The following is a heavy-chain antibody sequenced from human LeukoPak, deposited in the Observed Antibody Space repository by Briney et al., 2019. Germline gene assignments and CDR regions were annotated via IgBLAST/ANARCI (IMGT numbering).Heavy chain of an antibody. CDR1: GFTLGRHD. Sequence: GGSLRLSCTASGFTLGRHDMHWVRQTTGEGLEWVAALASGSQTFYAGSVKGRFPVSREDAKNSLYLQMNSLRAGGTAVYYCVREARGYHYTYFDYWGQGTLVTVSS. J-gene: IGHJ4*02. CDR2: LASGSQT. D-gene: IGHD5-18*01. CDR3: VREARGYHYTYFDY. V-gene: IGHV3-13*01.